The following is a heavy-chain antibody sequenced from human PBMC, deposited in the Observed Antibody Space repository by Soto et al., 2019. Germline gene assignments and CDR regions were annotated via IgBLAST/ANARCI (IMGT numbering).Heavy chain of an antibody. CDR2: IIPILGIA. Sequence: ASVKVSCKASGGTFSSYTISWVRQAPGQGLEWMGRIIPILGIANYAQKFQGRVTITADKSTSTAYMELSSLRSEDTAVYYCARGGVSVLMVYAIENWFDPWGEGTLVTVSS. CDR1: GGTFSSYT. CDR3: ARGGVSVLMVYAIENWFDP. V-gene: IGHV1-69*02. J-gene: IGHJ5*02. D-gene: IGHD2-8*01.